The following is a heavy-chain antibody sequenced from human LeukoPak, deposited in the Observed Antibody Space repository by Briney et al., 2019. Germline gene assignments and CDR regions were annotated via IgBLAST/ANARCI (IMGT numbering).Heavy chain of an antibody. J-gene: IGHJ4*02. V-gene: IGHV3-23*01. CDR3: AKARGDSGKPLEY. CDR1: GFTFSSYA. D-gene: IGHD2-21*02. Sequence: PGGALTLSCAASGFTFSSYAMSWVRQAPGKGLEWGSVISGGGDTAYYADSVNGRFAISRDNSNSTLSLQMNSLRAEDTAVYYCAKARGDSGKPLEYWGQGTLVTVSS. CDR2: ISGGGDTA.